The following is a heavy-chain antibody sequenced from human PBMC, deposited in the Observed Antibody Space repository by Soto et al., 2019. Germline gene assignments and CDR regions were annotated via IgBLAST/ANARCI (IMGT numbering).Heavy chain of an antibody. CDR2: IIPIFGTA. CDR3: AREVAARTYYYYYGMDV. V-gene: IGHV1-69*06. CDR1: GGTFSSYA. J-gene: IGHJ6*02. D-gene: IGHD6-6*01. Sequence: SVKVSCKASGGTFSSYAISWVRQAPGQGLELMGGIIPIFGTANYAQKFQGRVTITADKSTSTAYMELSSLRSEDTAVYYCAREVAARTYYYYYGMDVWGQGTTVTVYS.